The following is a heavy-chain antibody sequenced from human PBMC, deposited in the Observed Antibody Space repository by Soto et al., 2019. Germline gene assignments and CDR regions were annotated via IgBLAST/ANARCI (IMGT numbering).Heavy chain of an antibody. CDR1: GGSISGSN. V-gene: IGHV4-59*01. J-gene: IGHJ4*02. Sequence: SETLSLTCTVSGGSISGSNLSWIRHTPGKGLEWVGYIHYSGSTNYNPSLKSRVTMSVDSAKNQFSLQLSSVTAADTAVYFCPKSPRTDAEGYSFDYWGQGALVTVSS. CDR3: PKSPRTDAEGYSFDY. D-gene: IGHD2-15*01. CDR2: IHYSGST.